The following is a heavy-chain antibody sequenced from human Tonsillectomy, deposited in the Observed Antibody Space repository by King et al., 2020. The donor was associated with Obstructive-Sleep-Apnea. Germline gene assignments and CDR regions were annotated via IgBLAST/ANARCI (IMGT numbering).Heavy chain of an antibody. Sequence: VQLQESGPGLVKPSETLSLTCTVSGCSISSFYWSWIRQPPGKGLEWIGYMFFSGSTHYNPSLKSRVTISVDTSKNQFSLKLSSVTAADTAVYYCARHKAQRENCPFDYWGQGTLVTVSS. J-gene: IGHJ4*02. CDR3: ARHKAQRENCPFDY. CDR2: MFFSGST. V-gene: IGHV4-59*08. CDR1: GCSISSFY. D-gene: IGHD6-25*01.